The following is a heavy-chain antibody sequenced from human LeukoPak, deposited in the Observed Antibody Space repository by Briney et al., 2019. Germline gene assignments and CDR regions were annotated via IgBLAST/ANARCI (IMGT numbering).Heavy chain of an antibody. CDR2: INPNSGGT. CDR1: GYTFTGYY. V-gene: IGHV1-2*02. D-gene: IGHD4-17*01. J-gene: IGHJ4*02. Sequence: ASVKVSCKASGYTFTGYYMHWVRQAPGQGLEWMGWINPNSGGTNYAQKFQGRFTMTRDTSISTAYMELSRLRSDDTAVYYCAARNDYGDKFDYWGQGTLVTVSS. CDR3: AARNDYGDKFDY.